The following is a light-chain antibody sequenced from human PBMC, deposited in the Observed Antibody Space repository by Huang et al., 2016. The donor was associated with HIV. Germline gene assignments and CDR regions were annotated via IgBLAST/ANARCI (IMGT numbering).Light chain of an antibody. CDR1: QSVLSSSKDKNY. CDR3: QQYYSIPRT. CDR2: WAS. V-gene: IGKV4-1*01. J-gene: IGKJ1*01. Sequence: DIVMTQSPDSLAVSLGERATINCKSSQSVLSSSKDKNYLAWYQQKPGQPPKLLIYWASTRESGVPDRFSGSGSGTDFILTISSLQAEDVAVYYCQQYYSIPRTFGQGTKVEIK.